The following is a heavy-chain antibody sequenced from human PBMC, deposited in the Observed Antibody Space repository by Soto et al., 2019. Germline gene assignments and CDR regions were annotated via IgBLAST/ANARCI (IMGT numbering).Heavy chain of an antibody. CDR2: IYYSGST. CDR3: ARGIESGFWSGYFENYYYGMDV. J-gene: IGHJ6*02. D-gene: IGHD3-3*01. CDR1: GGSISSGGYY. V-gene: IGHV4-31*03. Sequence: PSETLSLTCTVSGGSISSGGYYWSWIRQHPGKGLEWIGYIYYSGSTYYNPSLKSRVNISVDTSKNQYSLKQSSVTAADTAEYYCARGIESGFWSGYFENYYYGMDVWGQGTTVTVS.